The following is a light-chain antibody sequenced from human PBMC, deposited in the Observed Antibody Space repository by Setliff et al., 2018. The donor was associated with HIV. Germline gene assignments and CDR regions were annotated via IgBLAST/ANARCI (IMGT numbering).Light chain of an antibody. Sequence: QSALAQPRSVSGSPGQSVTISCTGSSSDVGGYNYVSWYQQHPGKALKVMIYDVSKRPSGVPDRFSGSKSDNTASLTISGLQAEDEADYYCCSYADNFNYVFGGGTKVTVL. J-gene: IGLJ1*01. CDR3: CSYADNFNYV. CDR2: DVS. V-gene: IGLV2-11*01. CDR1: SSDVGGYNY.